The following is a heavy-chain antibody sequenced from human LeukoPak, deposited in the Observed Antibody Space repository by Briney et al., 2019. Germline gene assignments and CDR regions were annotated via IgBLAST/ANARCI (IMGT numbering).Heavy chain of an antibody. J-gene: IGHJ4*02. Sequence: SETLSLTCTVSGGSIGSYYWSWIRQPPGKGLEYIGYISSSGSTNYNPSLESRVTISKDMSKNQFSLKLSSVTAADTALYFCARLIYNTYTNNWRFDYWAGEPWSPSPQ. V-gene: IGHV4-4*08. CDR3: ARLIYNTYTNNWRFDY. CDR1: GGSIGSYY. CDR2: ISSSGST. D-gene: IGHD1-1*01.